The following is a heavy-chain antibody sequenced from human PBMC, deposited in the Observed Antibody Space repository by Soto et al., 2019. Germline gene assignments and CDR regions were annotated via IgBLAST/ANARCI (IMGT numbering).Heavy chain of an antibody. CDR1: GFTFSSYA. CDR2: ISYDGSNK. V-gene: IGHV3-30-3*01. CDR3: ARDHSSSHGTAYNWFDP. Sequence: GGSLRLSCAASGFTFSSYAMHWVRQAPGKGLEWLAVISYDGSNKYYADSVKGRFTISRDNSKNTLYLQMNSLRAEDTAVYYCARDHSSSHGTAYNWFDPWGQGTLVTVSS. D-gene: IGHD6-13*01. J-gene: IGHJ5*02.